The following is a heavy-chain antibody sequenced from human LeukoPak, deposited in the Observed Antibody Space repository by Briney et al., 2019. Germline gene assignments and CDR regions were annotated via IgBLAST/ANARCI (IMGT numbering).Heavy chain of an antibody. CDR1: GYTFTSYD. V-gene: IGHV1-8*01. CDR2: MNPNSGNT. CDR3: ARDRRGYSGYDFDY. Sequence: ASVKVSCKASGYTFTSYDINWVRQATGQGLEWMGWMNPNSGNTGYAQKFQGGVTMTRNTSISTAYMELSSVRSEDTAVYYCARDRRGYSGYDFDYWGQGTLVTVSS. J-gene: IGHJ4*02. D-gene: IGHD5-12*01.